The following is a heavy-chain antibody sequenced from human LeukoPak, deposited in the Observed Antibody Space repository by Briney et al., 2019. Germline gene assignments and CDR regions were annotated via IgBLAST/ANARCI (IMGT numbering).Heavy chain of an antibody. CDR2: ISSSSSTI. D-gene: IGHD2-2*02. J-gene: IGHJ4*02. Sequence: GGSLRLSCAASGFTFSSYSMNWVRQAPWKGLEWVPYISSSSSTIYYADSVKGRFTISRDNAKNSLYLQMNSLRAEDTAVYYCARGFNPIVVVPAAIFDYWGQGTLVTVSS. CDR1: GFTFSSYS. V-gene: IGHV3-48*01. CDR3: ARGFNPIVVVPAAIFDY.